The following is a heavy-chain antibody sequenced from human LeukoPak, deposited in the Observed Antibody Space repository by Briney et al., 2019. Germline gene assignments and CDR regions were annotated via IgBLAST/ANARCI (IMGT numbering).Heavy chain of an antibody. CDR3: ARSTGSTMFIDY. Sequence: PSETLSLTCTVSGGSISPYYWSWIRQPPGKGLEWLGYIYYSGNTDYNPSLKSRVAISVDTSKNQFSLKPSSVTAADTAVYYCARSTGSTMFIDYWGQGTLVTVSS. J-gene: IGHJ4*02. CDR2: IYYSGNT. CDR1: GGSISPYY. V-gene: IGHV4-59*01. D-gene: IGHD3-10*02.